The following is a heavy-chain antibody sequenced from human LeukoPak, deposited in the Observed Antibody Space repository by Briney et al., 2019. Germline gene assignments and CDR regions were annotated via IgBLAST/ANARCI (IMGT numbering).Heavy chain of an antibody. V-gene: IGHV4-4*07. Sequence: SETLSLTCAVSGYSISSYYWSWIRQPAGKGLEWIGRIYTSGSTNYNPSLKSRVTMSVDTSKNQFSLKLSSVTAADTAVYYCARGWSQYYYYYYMDVWGKGTTVTVSS. CDR2: IYTSGST. J-gene: IGHJ6*03. CDR3: ARGWSQYYYYYYMDV. D-gene: IGHD2-8*01. CDR1: GYSISSYY.